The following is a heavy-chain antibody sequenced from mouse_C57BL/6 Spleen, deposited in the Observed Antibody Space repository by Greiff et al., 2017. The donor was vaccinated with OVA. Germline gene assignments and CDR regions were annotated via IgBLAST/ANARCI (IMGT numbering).Heavy chain of an antibody. Sequence: EVQLVESGPGLVKPSQSLSLTCSVTGYSITSGYYWNWIRQFPGNKLEWMGYISYDGSNNYNPSLKNRISITRDTSKNQCFLKLNSVTTEDTATYYCARERDGYYGFAYWGQGTLVTVSA. D-gene: IGHD2-3*01. J-gene: IGHJ3*01. CDR2: ISYDGSN. CDR3: ARERDGYYGFAY. V-gene: IGHV3-6*01. CDR1: GYSITSGYY.